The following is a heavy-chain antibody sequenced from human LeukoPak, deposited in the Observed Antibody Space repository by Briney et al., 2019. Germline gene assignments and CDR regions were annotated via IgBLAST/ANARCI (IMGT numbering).Heavy chain of an antibody. CDR1: GFTFSTHW. Sequence: GSLRLSCAASGFTFSTHWMIWVRQAPGKGLEWVANVKQDGSEKYYVDSVKGRFTISRVNAKNSLYLQMNSLRAEDTAVYYCATGRAAHLFDFWGQGTLVTVSS. CDR3: ATGRAAHLFDF. CDR2: VKQDGSEK. D-gene: IGHD6-6*01. J-gene: IGHJ4*02. V-gene: IGHV3-7*01.